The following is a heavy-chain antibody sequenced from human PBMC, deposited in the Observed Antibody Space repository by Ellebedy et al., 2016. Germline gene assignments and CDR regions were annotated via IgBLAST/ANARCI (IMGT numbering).Heavy chain of an antibody. CDR3: ARGSGVVVVAASVYYYYGMDV. Sequence: ASVKVSCKASGYTFTSYYMHWVRQAPGQGLEWMGIINPSGGSTSYAQKLQGRVTMTRDTSTSTVYMELSSLRSEDTAVYYCARGSGVVVVAASVYYYYGMDVWGQGTTVTVSS. CDR1: GYTFTSYY. V-gene: IGHV1-46*04. CDR2: INPSGGST. J-gene: IGHJ6*02. D-gene: IGHD2-15*01.